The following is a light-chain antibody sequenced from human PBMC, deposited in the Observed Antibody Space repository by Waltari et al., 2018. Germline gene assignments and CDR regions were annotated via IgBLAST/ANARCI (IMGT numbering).Light chain of an antibody. J-gene: IGLJ2*01. V-gene: IGLV2-14*03. Sequence: QSALTQPASVSGSPGQSITISCTGTSSDVGGSNYVPWYQQHPGKVPQLMIYDVTNRPSGVSNRFSGSKSGNTASLTISGLQAEDEADYYCSSWTDSDSLKLLFGGGTKLTVL. CDR3: SSWTDSDSLKLL. CDR1: SSDVGGSNY. CDR2: DVT.